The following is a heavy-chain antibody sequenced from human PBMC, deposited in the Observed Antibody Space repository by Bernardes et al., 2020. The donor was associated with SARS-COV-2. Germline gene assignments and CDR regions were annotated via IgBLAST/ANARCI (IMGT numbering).Heavy chain of an antibody. CDR3: AVAPRGASPLDI. V-gene: IGHV3-72*01. CDR1: GFTFSDHY. Sequence: GGSLRLSCVASGFTFSDHYMDWVRQAPGKGLEWVGRIRNKANSYTTDYAASVKGRFTISRDDSKNSVYLQMNSLRIEDTAVYYCAVAPRGASPLDIWGQGTMVTVSS. CDR2: IRNKANSYTT. D-gene: IGHD3-16*01. J-gene: IGHJ3*02.